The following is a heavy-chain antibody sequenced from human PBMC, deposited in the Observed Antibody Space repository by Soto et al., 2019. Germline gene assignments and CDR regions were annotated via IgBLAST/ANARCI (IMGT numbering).Heavy chain of an antibody. Sequence: SVKVSCKASGFTFTSSAVQWVRQARGQRLEWIGWIVVGSGNTNYAQKFQERVTITRDMSTSTAYMELSSLRSEDTAVYYCAADNSGTTMFAVGYWGQGTLVTAPQ. D-gene: IGHD1-7*01. CDR1: GFTFTSSA. CDR2: IVVGSGNT. J-gene: IGHJ4*02. CDR3: AADNSGTTMFAVGY. V-gene: IGHV1-58*01.